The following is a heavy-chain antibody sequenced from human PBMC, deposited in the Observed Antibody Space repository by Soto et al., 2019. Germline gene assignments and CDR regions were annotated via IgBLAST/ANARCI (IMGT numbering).Heavy chain of an antibody. Sequence: GGSLRLSCAASGFTFSSYWMHWVRQGPGKGLVWVSRINTDGSSTNYAESVKGRFTISRDNAKNTLYLQMNSLTDEDTAVYYCARDPANDRSGYRPFDNWGQGTLVTVSS. CDR3: ARDPANDRSGYRPFDN. V-gene: IGHV3-74*01. J-gene: IGHJ4*02. CDR2: INTDGSST. D-gene: IGHD3-22*01. CDR1: GFTFSSYW.